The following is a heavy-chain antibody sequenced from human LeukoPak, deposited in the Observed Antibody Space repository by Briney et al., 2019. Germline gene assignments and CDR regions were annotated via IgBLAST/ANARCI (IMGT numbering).Heavy chain of an antibody. J-gene: IGHJ4*02. D-gene: IGHD2/OR15-2a*01. CDR1: GFTFNRYW. V-gene: IGHV3-74*01. CDR2: INSDGSST. CDR3: ARGRGTIYMFDY. Sequence: GGSLRLSCAASGFTFNRYWMHWVRQVPPKGLVWVSRINSDGSSTTYADSVKGRFTISRDNARNTLYLQMNSLRAEDTAVYYCARGRGTIYMFDYWGQGTLVTVSS.